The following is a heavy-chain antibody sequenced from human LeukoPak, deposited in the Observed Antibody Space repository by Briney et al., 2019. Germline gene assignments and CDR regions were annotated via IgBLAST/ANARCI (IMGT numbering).Heavy chain of an antibody. CDR2: IYTSGST. Sequence: SETLSLTCTVSGGSISSYYWSWIRQPAGKGLEWIGRIYTSGSTNYNPSLKSRVTMSVDTSKNQFSLKLSSVTAADTAVYYCARHGLTYYYDSSGPGPFDYWGQGTLVTVSS. CDR3: ARHGLTYYYDSSGPGPFDY. CDR1: GGSISSYY. J-gene: IGHJ4*02. D-gene: IGHD3-22*01. V-gene: IGHV4-4*07.